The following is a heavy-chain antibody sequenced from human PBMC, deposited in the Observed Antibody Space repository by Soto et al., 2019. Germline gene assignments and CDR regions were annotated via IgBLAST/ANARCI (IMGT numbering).Heavy chain of an antibody. CDR3: ARRKIAVAGTVGWFDP. V-gene: IGHV4-39*01. CDR1: GGSISSSSYY. J-gene: IGHJ5*02. Sequence: QLQLQESGPGLVKPSETLSLTCTVSGGSISSSSYYWGWIRQPPGKGLEWIGNIYYSGSTYYNPSVKSRVTISVDTSKNQFSLKLSSVTAADTAVYYCARRKIAVAGTVGWFDPWGQGTLVTVSS. CDR2: IYYSGST. D-gene: IGHD6-19*01.